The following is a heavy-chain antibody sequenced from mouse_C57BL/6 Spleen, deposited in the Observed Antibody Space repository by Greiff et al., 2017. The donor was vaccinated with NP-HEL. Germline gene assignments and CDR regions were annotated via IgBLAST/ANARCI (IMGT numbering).Heavy chain of an antibody. CDR1: GFTFSDYY. CDR2: INYDGSST. J-gene: IGHJ4*01. Sequence: EVKVVESEGGLVQPGSSMKLSCTASGFTFSDYYMAWVRQVPEKGLEWVANINYDGSSTYYLDSLKSRFIISRDNAKNILYLQMSSLKSEDTATYYCARDGAYYSNYYAMDYWGQGTSVTVSS. V-gene: IGHV5-16*01. CDR3: ARDGAYYSNYYAMDY. D-gene: IGHD2-5*01.